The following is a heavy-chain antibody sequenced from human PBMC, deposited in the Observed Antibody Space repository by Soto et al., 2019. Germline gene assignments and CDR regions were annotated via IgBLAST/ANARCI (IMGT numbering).Heavy chain of an antibody. D-gene: IGHD3-22*01. CDR1: GFTFSRSG. CDR3: ARAGHDSSGYYYGGLDY. CDR2: IWTDGSYE. V-gene: IGHV3-33*01. Sequence: QVQLVESGGGVAQPGGSLRLSCAASGFTFSRSGMHWVRQAPGKGLEWVAVIWTDGSYEYYADSVMGRFTISRDNSKNTLYLQMNSLRAEDTAVYYCARAGHDSSGYYYGGLDYWGPGTLVTVSS. J-gene: IGHJ4*02.